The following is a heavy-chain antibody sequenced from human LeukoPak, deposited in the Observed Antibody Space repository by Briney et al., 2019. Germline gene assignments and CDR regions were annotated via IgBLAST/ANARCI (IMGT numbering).Heavy chain of an antibody. CDR2: IYYSGTT. J-gene: IGHJ4*02. CDR3: ARDETIGVGATDY. V-gene: IGHV4-39*02. CDR1: GGSISSRSYY. Sequence: SETLSLTCTVSGGSISSRSYYWAWIRQPPGKGLEWIGSIYYSGTTFYNPSLKSRVTISVDTSKNQFFLKLSSVTAADTAVYYCARDETIGVGATDYWGQGTLVTVSS. D-gene: IGHD1-26*01.